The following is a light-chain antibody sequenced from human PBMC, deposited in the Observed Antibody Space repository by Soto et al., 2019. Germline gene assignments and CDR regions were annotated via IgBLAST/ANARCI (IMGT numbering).Light chain of an antibody. J-gene: IGLJ2*01. V-gene: IGLV4-69*01. CDR2: LNSDGSH. CDR3: QTWDTGVV. CDR1: SGHSRYA. Sequence: QPVLTQSPSASASLGASVKLTCTLSSGHSRYAIAWHQQQPEKGPRFLMKLNSDGSHTKGAGIPDRFSGSSSGAERSLTISSLQSDDEADYYCQTWDTGVVFGGGTKLTVL.